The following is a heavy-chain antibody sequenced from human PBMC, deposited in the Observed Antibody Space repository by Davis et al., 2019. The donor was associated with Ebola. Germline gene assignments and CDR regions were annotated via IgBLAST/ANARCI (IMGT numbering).Heavy chain of an antibody. Sequence: GESLKISCAASGFTVSSNYMSWIRQAPGKGLEWVSYISSSSSYTNYADSVKGRFTISRDNAKNSLYLQMNSLRAEDTAVYYCARGIVVVVAATRGSWFDPWGQGTLVTVSS. J-gene: IGHJ5*02. CDR3: ARGIVVVVAATRGSWFDP. CDR2: ISSSSSYT. CDR1: GFTVSSNY. D-gene: IGHD2-15*01. V-gene: IGHV3-11*06.